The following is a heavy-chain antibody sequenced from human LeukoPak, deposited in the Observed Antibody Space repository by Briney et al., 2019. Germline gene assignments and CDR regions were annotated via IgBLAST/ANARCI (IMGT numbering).Heavy chain of an antibody. CDR2: ISGSGGST. J-gene: IGHJ4*02. V-gene: IGHV3-23*01. D-gene: IGHD2-2*01. CDR1: GFTFSSYA. CDR3: AKDCSSTSCYDY. Sequence: GGSLRLSCAASGFTFSSYAMSWVRQAPGKGLEWVLAISGSGGSTYYADSVKGRFTISRDNSKNTLYLQMNSLRAEDTAVYYCAKDCSSTSCYDYWGQGTLVTVSS.